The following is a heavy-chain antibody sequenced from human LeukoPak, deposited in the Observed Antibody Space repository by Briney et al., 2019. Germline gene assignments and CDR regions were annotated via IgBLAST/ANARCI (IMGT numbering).Heavy chain of an antibody. Sequence: PGGSLRPSCAASGFTFSSYSMNWVRQAPGKGLEWVSSISSSSSYIYYADSVKGRFTISRDNAKTSLYLQMNSLRAEDTAVYYCAREPQTYYYDSSGYSNFDYWGQGTLVTVSS. CDR2: ISSSSSYI. CDR3: AREPQTYYYDSSGYSNFDY. CDR1: GFTFSSYS. D-gene: IGHD3-22*01. V-gene: IGHV3-21*01. J-gene: IGHJ4*02.